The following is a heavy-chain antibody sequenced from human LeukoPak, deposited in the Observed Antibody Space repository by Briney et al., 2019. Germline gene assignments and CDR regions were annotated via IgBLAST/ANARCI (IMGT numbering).Heavy chain of an antibody. V-gene: IGHV3-21*01. CDR3: ARDRWEPGNWFDS. CDR1: GFTFSRYT. J-gene: IGHJ5*01. D-gene: IGHD1-26*01. Sequence: SGGSLRLSCAASGFTFSRYTMGWVRQAPGKGLEWVSSITSSSAYIHYADSMKGRFTISRDDAKNSLHLLMNSLRAEDTAVYYCARDRWEPGNWFDSWGQGILVTVSS. CDR2: ITSSSAYI.